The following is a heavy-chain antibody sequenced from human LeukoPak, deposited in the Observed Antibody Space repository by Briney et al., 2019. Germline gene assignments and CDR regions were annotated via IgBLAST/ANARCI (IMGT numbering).Heavy chain of an antibody. CDR2: IYSGGST. CDR3: ASHVIVNRAFDI. V-gene: IGHV3-53*01. CDR1: GFTVSSNY. Sequence: GGSLRLSCAASGFTVSSNYMSWVRQAPGKGLEWVSVIYSGGSTYYADSVKGRFTISRDSSKNTLYLQMNSLRAEDTAVYYCASHVIVNRAFDIWGQGTMVTVSS. J-gene: IGHJ3*02. D-gene: IGHD2/OR15-2a*01.